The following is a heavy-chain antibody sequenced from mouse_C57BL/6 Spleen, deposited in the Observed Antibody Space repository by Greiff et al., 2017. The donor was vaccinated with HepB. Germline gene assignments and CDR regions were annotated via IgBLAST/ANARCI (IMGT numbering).Heavy chain of an antibody. Sequence: VQLQQSGAELVMPGASVKLSCKASGYTFTSYWMHWVKQRPGQGLEWIGEIDPSDSYTNYNQKFKGKSTLTVDKSSSTAYMQLSSLTSEDSAVYYCARRDFYYDYDRYAMDYWGQGTSVTVSS. D-gene: IGHD2-4*01. J-gene: IGHJ4*01. V-gene: IGHV1-69*01. CDR1: GYTFTSYW. CDR2: IDPSDSYT. CDR3: ARRDFYYDYDRYAMDY.